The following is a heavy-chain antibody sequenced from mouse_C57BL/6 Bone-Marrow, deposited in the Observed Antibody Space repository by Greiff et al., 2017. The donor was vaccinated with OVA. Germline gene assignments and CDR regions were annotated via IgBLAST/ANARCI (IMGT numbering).Heavy chain of an antibody. V-gene: IGHV1-63*01. Sequence: VNVVESGAELVRPGTSVKMSCKASGYTFTNYWIGWAKQRPGHGLEWIGDIYPGGGYTNYNEKFKGKATLTADKSSSTAYMQFSSLTSEDSAIYYCARSEGYYYFDYWGQGTTLTVSS. CDR1: GYTFTNYW. J-gene: IGHJ2*01. D-gene: IGHD2-3*01. CDR2: IYPGGGYT. CDR3: ARSEGYYYFDY.